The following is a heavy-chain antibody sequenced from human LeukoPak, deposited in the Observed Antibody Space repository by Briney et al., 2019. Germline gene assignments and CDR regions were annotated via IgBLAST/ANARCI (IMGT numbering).Heavy chain of an antibody. D-gene: IGHD6-13*01. CDR2: IKQDGSEK. Sequence: GGSLRLSCAASGFTFSSYWMSWVRQAPGKGLEWVANIKQDGSEKYYVDSVKGRFTISRDNAKNSLYLQVNGLRAEDTAVYYCARDRGGYSSSWGPGTFDYWGQGTLVTVSS. CDR1: GFTFSSYW. V-gene: IGHV3-7*01. J-gene: IGHJ4*02. CDR3: ARDRGGYSSSWGPGTFDY.